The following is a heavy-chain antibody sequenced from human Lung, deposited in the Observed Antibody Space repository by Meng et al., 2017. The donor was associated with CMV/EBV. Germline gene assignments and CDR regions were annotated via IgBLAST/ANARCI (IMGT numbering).Heavy chain of an antibody. CDR2: IKSKPSGGTT. J-gene: IGHJ4*02. V-gene: IGHV3-15*01. CDR1: GFTFSNAW. Sequence: GGSLRLXCATSGFTFSNAWMNWVRQAPGKGLEWVGRIKSKPSGGTTDYAAPVKGRFTISRDDSKNTAYLQMNGLKNDDTAVYYCSTGGYCFDYWGQGTLVTVSS. CDR3: STGGYCFDY. D-gene: IGHD3-16*01.